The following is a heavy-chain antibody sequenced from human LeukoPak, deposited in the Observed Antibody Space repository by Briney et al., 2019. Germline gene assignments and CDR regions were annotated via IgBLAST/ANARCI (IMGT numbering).Heavy chain of an antibody. D-gene: IGHD6-19*01. CDR2: ISYHGRVD. J-gene: IGHJ4*02. CDR3: ASYSSGADY. CDR1: RFTFSNYG. V-gene: IGHV3-30*03. Sequence: GGSLRLSCAASRFTFSNYGMHWVRQTPGKWLEWVAVISYHGRVDYYADSVKGRFTISRDNSENTLSLQMNSLRAEDTAVYYCASYSSGADYWGQGTLVTVSS.